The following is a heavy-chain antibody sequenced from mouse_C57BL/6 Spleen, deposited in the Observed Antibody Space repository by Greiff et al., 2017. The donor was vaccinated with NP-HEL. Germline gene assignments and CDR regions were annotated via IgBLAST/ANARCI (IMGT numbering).Heavy chain of an antibody. CDR1: GYAFSSSW. V-gene: IGHV1-82*01. J-gene: IGHJ1*03. D-gene: IGHD1-1*01. CDR2: IYPGDGDT. Sequence: QVQLQQSGPELVKPGASVKISCKASGYAFSSSWMNWVKQRPGKGLEWIGRIYPGDGDTNYNGKFKGKATLTADKSSSTAYMQLSSLTSEDSAVYCGARSTTGYFDVWGTGTTVTVSS. CDR3: ARSTTGYFDV.